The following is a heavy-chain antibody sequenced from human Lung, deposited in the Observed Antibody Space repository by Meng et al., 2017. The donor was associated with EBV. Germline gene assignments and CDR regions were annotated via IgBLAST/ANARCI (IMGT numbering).Heavy chain of an antibody. CDR3: ARGGTSSAPFDY. J-gene: IGHJ4*02. D-gene: IGHD2-2*01. CDR2: INYSGIT. Sequence: VPPQQWGAGLLKPSETLSLTCGVSGRSFSSSYWSWIRQPPGKGLEWIGQINYSGITNYNPSLKSRVTISVDTSKNQFSLSLNSVTAADTAVYYCARGGTSSAPFDYWGQETLVTVSS. V-gene: IGHV4-34*01. CDR1: GRSFSSSY.